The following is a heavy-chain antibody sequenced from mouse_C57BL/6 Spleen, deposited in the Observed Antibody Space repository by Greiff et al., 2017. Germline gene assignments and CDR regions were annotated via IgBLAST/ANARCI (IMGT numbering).Heavy chain of an antibody. Sequence: EVQLQESGPGLVKPSQSLSLTCSVTGYSITSGYYWNWIRQFPGNKLEWMGYISYDGSNNYNPSLKNRISITRDTSKNQFFLKLNSVTTEDTATYYGARDPLDGFDYWGQGTTLTVSS. CDR3: ARDPLDGFDY. J-gene: IGHJ2*01. CDR2: ISYDGSN. CDR1: GYSITSGYY. V-gene: IGHV3-6*01. D-gene: IGHD2-3*01.